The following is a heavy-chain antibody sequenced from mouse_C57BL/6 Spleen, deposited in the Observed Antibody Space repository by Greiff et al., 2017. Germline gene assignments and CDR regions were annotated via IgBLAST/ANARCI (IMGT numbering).Heavy chain of an antibody. CDR1: GFNIKDDY. D-gene: IGHD1-1*01. Sequence: VQLKQSGAELVRPGASVKLSCTASGFNIKDDYMHWVKQRPEQGLEWIGWIDPENGDTEYASKFQGKATITADTSSNTAYLQLSSLTSEDTAVYYCTFYYYGSSYDVWGTGTTVTVSS. CDR3: TFYYYGSSYDV. J-gene: IGHJ1*03. V-gene: IGHV14-4*01. CDR2: IDPENGDT.